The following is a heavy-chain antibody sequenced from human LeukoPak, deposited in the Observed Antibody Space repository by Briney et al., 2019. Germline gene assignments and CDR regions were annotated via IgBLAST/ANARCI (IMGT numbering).Heavy chain of an antibody. Sequence: GGSLRLSCAASGFTFNTYGMHWVRQAPGKGLEWIAVVWSDGSNRFYADSVEGRFTISRDNSKNTLYLQMNSLRAEDMAVYYCAKSNTESQTTVGNWGQGTLVSVSS. CDR2: VWSDGSNR. V-gene: IGHV3-33*06. CDR1: GFTFNTYG. D-gene: IGHD1-14*01. J-gene: IGHJ4*02. CDR3: AKSNTESQTTVGN.